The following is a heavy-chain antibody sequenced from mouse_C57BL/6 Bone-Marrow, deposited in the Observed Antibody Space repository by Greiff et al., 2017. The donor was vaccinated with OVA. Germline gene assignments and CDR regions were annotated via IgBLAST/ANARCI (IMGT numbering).Heavy chain of an antibody. CDR2: IDPANGNT. Sequence: VQLQQSVAELVRPGASVKLSCTASGFNIKNTYMHWVKQRPEQGLEWIGRIDPANGNTKYAPKFQGKATITADTSSNTAYLQLSSLTSEDTASYYGARRSQLRDYAMDYWGQGTSVTVSS. D-gene: IGHD1-1*01. J-gene: IGHJ4*01. CDR3: ARRSQLRDYAMDY. V-gene: IGHV14-3*01. CDR1: GFNIKNTY.